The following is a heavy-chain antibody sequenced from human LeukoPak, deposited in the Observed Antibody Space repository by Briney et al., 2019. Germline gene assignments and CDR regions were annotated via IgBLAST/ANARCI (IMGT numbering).Heavy chain of an antibody. Sequence: GGSLRLSCAASGFTFTSYTMNWVRQAPGKGLEWVSSITSSSSYIYYADSVKGRFTISRDNAKNSLYLQMTSLGVEDTAVYYCAKTYGHFDDWGQGTLVTVSS. CDR2: ITSSSSYI. D-gene: IGHD4-17*01. V-gene: IGHV3-21*01. CDR3: AKTYGHFDD. J-gene: IGHJ4*02. CDR1: GFTFTSYT.